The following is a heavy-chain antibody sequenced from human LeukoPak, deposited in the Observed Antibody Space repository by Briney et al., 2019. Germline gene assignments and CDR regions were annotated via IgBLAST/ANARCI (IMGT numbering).Heavy chain of an antibody. D-gene: IGHD3-3*01. CDR2: IKQDGSEK. CDR1: GFTFSSYG. V-gene: IGHV3-7*01. J-gene: IGHJ4*02. Sequence: PGGSLRLSCAASGFTFSSYGMSWVRQAPGKGLEWVANIKQDGSEKYYVDSVKGRFTISRDNAKNSLYLQMNSLRAEDTAVYYCARDGPHYDFWSGYLFDYWGQGTLVTVSS. CDR3: ARDGPHYDFWSGYLFDY.